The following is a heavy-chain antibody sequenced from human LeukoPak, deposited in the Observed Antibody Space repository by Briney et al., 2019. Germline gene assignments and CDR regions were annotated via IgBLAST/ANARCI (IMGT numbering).Heavy chain of an antibody. CDR1: GGSFIGYY. Sequence: SETLSLTCAGYGGSFIGYYWSGIRQPPGRGLEWIGEIYLSGSTNYNPSIKSRVTISVDTSKNQFSLKLSSVTAADTAVYYCARGRNYYDFWSGYPARGYYFDYWGQGTLVTVSS. CDR2: IYLSGST. CDR3: ARGRNYYDFWSGYPARGYYFDY. J-gene: IGHJ4*02. V-gene: IGHV4-34*01. D-gene: IGHD3-3*01.